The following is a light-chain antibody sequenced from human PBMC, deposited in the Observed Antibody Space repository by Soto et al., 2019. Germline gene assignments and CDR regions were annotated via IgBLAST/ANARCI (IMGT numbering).Light chain of an antibody. Sequence: QAVVTQSSSASASLGSSVKLTCTLSSGHSSYIIAWHQQQPGKAPRYLMKLEGSGSYNKGSGVPDRFSGSSSGADRYLTISTLQSEDEADYYCETWDSTYVVFGGGTKLTVL. CDR3: ETWDSTYVV. CDR1: SGHSSYI. J-gene: IGLJ2*01. V-gene: IGLV4-60*03. CDR2: LEGSGSY.